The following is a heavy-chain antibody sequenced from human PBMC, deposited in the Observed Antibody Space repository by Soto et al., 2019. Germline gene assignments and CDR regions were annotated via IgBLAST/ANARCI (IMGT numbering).Heavy chain of an antibody. CDR3: VIDSDYYPDY. V-gene: IGHV3-48*01. CDR1: GFNFRAYS. D-gene: IGHD3-3*01. CDR2: FGSISTAL. Sequence: GGSLSLSCVVSGFNFRAYSLNWVRKAPGKGLEWISYFGSISTALSYEAPLKGGFTISRDTDQKSLFLQMTSLRADGTAVYYCVIDSDYYPDYWGQGTQVTVSS. J-gene: IGHJ4*02.